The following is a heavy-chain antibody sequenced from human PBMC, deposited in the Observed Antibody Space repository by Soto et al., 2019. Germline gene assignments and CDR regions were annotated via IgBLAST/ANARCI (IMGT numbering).Heavy chain of an antibody. D-gene: IGHD6-13*01. J-gene: IGHJ5*02. CDR3: ARDRAAAGRGWFDP. CDR1: GFTFSSYS. CDR2: ISSSSSYI. Sequence: ESGGGLVKPGGSLRLSCAASGFTFSSYSMNWVRQAPGKGLEWVSSISSSSSYIYYADSVKGRFTISRDNAKNSLYLQMNSLRAEDTAVYYCARDRAAAGRGWFDPWGQGTLVTVSS. V-gene: IGHV3-21*01.